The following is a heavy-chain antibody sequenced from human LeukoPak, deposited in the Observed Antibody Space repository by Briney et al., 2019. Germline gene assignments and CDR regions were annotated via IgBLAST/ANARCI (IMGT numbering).Heavy chain of an antibody. D-gene: IGHD1-26*01. Sequence: GRSLRLSCAASGFTFSSYAMHWVRQAPGKGLEWVAIISYDGSNKYYADSVKGRFTISRDNSKKTLYLEMNSLRVQDTAVYFCASDRDRWELLPNYWGQGTLVTVSS. J-gene: IGHJ4*02. V-gene: IGHV3-30-3*01. CDR3: ASDRDRWELLPNY. CDR2: ISYDGSNK. CDR1: GFTFSSYA.